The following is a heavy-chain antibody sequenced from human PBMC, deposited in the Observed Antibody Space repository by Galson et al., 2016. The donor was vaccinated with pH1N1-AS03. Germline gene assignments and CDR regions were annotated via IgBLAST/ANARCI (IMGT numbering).Heavy chain of an antibody. CDR3: ARGLVVIASTLYGMDV. Sequence: SVKVSCKASGDTFSKYAISWVRQAPGQGLEWMGRIIPKFGSTKYAQNFQGGVTITADESTSTAYMELSSLRNEDTGVYYCARGLVVIASTLYGMDVWGQGTTVTVSS. V-gene: IGHV1-69*13. D-gene: IGHD2-15*01. J-gene: IGHJ6*02. CDR2: IIPKFGST. CDR1: GDTFSKYA.